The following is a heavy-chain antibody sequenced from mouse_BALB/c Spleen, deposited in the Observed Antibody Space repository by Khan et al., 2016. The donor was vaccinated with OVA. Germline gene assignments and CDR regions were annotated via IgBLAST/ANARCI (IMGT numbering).Heavy chain of an antibody. CDR3: TIHGYVAWFTY. V-gene: IGHV1S135*01. J-gene: IGHJ3*01. CDR1: GYSFTSYY. Sequence: EVQLQQSGPELMKPGASVKISCKASGYSFTSYYIHWLMQSHGKSLEWIGYIDPFSGGTTYNQKFKGKATFTVDKSTSTAYIHLSNLTYEDSAVYYWTIHGYVAWFTYWGQGTLVTVSA. D-gene: IGHD2-2*01. CDR2: IDPFSGGT.